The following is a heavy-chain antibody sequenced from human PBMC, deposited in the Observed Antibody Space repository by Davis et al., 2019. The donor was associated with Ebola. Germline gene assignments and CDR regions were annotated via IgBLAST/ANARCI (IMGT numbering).Heavy chain of an antibody. J-gene: IGHJ4*02. D-gene: IGHD2-21*02. CDR3: VTDPCGGGCYWDH. CDR2: MKSKTNGGTI. CDR1: GFSFSNAW. V-gene: IGHV3-15*01. Sequence: PGGSLRLSCAASGFSFSNAWMNWVRQAPGKGLEWVGRMKSKTNGGTIDYAAPVRGRFTISRDDSKNTLYLQMNSLKIEDTGVYYCVTDPCGGGCYWDHWGQGTLVTVSS.